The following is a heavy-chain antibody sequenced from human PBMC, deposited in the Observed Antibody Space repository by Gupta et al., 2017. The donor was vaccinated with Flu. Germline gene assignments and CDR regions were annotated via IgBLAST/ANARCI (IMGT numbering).Heavy chain of an antibody. Sequence: VRQAPGKGLEWVSSISSSSSYIYYADSVKGRFTISRDNAKNSLYLQMNSLRAEDTAVYYCAGDSSSPGYFDYWGQGTLVTVSS. V-gene: IGHV3-21*01. D-gene: IGHD6-6*01. CDR3: AGDSSSPGYFDY. J-gene: IGHJ4*02. CDR2: ISSSSSYI.